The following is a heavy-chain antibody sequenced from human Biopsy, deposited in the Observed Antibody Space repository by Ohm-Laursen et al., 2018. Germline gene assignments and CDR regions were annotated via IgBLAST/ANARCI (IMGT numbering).Heavy chain of an antibody. J-gene: IGHJ4*02. CDR3: ASRGLVMASDYYFDD. V-gene: IGHV4-61*01. CDR1: GGSVRGSFYF. CDR2: VYYSGST. Sequence: TLSLTWTVSGGSVRGSFYFWSWIRQPPGKGLEWIGDVYYSGSTNYNPSLKSRVTISADTSKSQLSLHLTSVTAADTAVYYCASRGLVMASDYYFDDWGQGTLVTVSS. D-gene: IGHD3/OR15-3a*01.